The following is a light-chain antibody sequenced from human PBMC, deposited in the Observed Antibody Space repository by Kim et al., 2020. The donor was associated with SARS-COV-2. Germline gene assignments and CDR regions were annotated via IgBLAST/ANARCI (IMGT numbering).Light chain of an antibody. J-gene: IGLJ2*01. CDR2: EVS. Sequence: QSALTQPASVSGSPGQSITISCTGTSSDVGSYNLVSWYQQHPGKAPKLMIYEVSKRPSGVSDCFSGSKSANTASLTISGLQAEDEADYYCCSYAGSSTTVFGGGTQLTVL. CDR3: CSYAGSSTTV. V-gene: IGLV2-23*02. CDR1: SSDVGSYNL.